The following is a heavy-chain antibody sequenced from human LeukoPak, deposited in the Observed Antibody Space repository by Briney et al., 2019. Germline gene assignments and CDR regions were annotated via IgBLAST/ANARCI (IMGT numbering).Heavy chain of an antibody. CDR3: VKDAGGWLQFGAFDI. CDR2: ISSNGGST. Sequence: GGSLRLSCSASGFTFSSYAMHWVRQAPGKGLEYVSAISSNGGSTYYADSVKGRFTISRDNSKNTLYLQMSSLRAEDTAVYYCVKDAGGWLQFGAFDIWGQGTMVTVSS. CDR1: GFTFSSYA. J-gene: IGHJ3*02. V-gene: IGHV3-64D*06. D-gene: IGHD5-24*01.